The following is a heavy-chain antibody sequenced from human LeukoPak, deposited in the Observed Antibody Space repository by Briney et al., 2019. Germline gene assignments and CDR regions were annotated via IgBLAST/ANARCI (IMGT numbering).Heavy chain of an antibody. CDR1: GFTFSSYS. J-gene: IGHJ6*03. CDR3: ARRSEFGVLYYMDI. V-gene: IGHV3-48*01. Sequence: GGSLRLSCAASGFTFSSYSMNWVRQAPGKVLEWVSYISGSSGTIYYADSVKGRFTISRDNAKNSLYPQMNSLRAEDTAVYYCARRSEFGVLYYMDIWGKGTTVTVSS. CDR2: ISGSSGTI. D-gene: IGHD3-16*01.